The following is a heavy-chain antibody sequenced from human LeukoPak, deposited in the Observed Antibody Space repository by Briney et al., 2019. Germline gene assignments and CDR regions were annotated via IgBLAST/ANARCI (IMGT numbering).Heavy chain of an antibody. CDR3: ARRAPLLWFGELTTNWFDP. D-gene: IGHD3-10*01. V-gene: IGHV4-38-2*02. Sequence: SETLSLTCTVSGYSISSGYYWGWIRQPPGKGLEWIGSIYHSGRTFYNPSLKSRVTISVDTSKNQFSLKLSSVTAADTAVYYCARRAPLLWFGELTTNWFDPWGQGTLVTVSS. CDR2: IYHSGRT. CDR1: GYSISSGYY. J-gene: IGHJ5*02.